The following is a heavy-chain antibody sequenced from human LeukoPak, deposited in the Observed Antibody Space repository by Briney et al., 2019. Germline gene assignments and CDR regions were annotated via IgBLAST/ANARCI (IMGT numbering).Heavy chain of an antibody. CDR2: TYPGDSDT. V-gene: IGHV5-51*01. CDR3: ARHQNPDLRSNFDY. Sequence: GESLKISCKGSGYSFTNSWIAWVRQMPGIGVEWMGITYPGDSDTRYSPSFQGQVTISADKSISTAYLQWSSLKASDTAMYYCARHQNPDLRSNFDYWGQGTLVTVSS. CDR1: GYSFTNSW. J-gene: IGHJ4*02.